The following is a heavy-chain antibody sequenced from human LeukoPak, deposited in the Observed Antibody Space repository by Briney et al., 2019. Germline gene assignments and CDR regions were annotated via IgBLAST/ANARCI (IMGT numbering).Heavy chain of an antibody. Sequence: SETLSLTCTVSGGSISSGSYYWSWIRQPAGKGLEWIGRIYTSGSTNYNPSLKSRVTISVDTSKNQFSLKLSSVTAADTAVYYCARVHYGSGSYYKGGPDYWGQGTLVTVSS. D-gene: IGHD3-10*01. J-gene: IGHJ4*02. CDR1: GGSISSGSYY. V-gene: IGHV4-61*02. CDR2: IYTSGST. CDR3: ARVHYGSGSYYKGGPDY.